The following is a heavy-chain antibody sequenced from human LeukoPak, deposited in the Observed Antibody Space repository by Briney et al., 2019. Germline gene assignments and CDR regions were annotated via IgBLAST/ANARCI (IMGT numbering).Heavy chain of an antibody. CDR2: IYYNGNT. CDR3: ARGRSNYYGMDV. V-gene: IGHV4-59*01. CDR1: GGSIISYY. D-gene: IGHD1-26*01. J-gene: IGHJ6*02. Sequence: SETLSLTCTVSGGSIISYYWNWIRRPPGKGLEWIGYIYYNGNTNYSPSLKSRVTMSVDTSKNLFSLKVSSVTAADTAVYYCARGRSNYYGMDVWGQGTTVTVSS.